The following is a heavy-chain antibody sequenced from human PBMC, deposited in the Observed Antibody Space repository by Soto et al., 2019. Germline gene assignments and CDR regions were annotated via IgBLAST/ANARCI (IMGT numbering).Heavy chain of an antibody. D-gene: IGHD6-19*01. CDR2: ISGGGETI. CDR1: RFTFSDYS. Sequence: EVQLVESGGDLVQPGGSLRLSCAASRFTFSDYSMNWVRQAPGKGLEWVSYISGGGETIYYADSVRGRFTISRDNAKNSRCLQMNSLREEDTAVYYCARESPSSQWLPTRYFDYWGQGTLVTVSS. V-gene: IGHV3-48*02. J-gene: IGHJ4*02. CDR3: ARESPSSQWLPTRYFDY.